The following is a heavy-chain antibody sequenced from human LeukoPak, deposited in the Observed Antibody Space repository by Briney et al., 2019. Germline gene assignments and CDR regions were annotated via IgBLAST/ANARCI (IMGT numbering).Heavy chain of an antibody. D-gene: IGHD3-10*01. J-gene: IGHJ4*02. CDR2: ISGSGGST. CDR1: GFTFSSYA. CDR3: AKDLLRGVLRYFDY. Sequence: GGALRLSCAASGFTFSSYAMSWVRQAPGKGLEWDSAISGSGGSTYYADSVKGRFTISRDNSKNTLYLQMNSLRAEDTAVYYCAKDLLRGVLRYFDYWGQGTLVTVSS. V-gene: IGHV3-23*01.